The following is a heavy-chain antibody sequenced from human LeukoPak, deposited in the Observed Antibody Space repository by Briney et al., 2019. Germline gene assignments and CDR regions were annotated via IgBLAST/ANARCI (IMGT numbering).Heavy chain of an antibody. D-gene: IGHD6-13*01. Sequence: PSGTLSLTCAVSGGSISSSNGGSWVRQPPGKGLEWSGEIYHSGSTNYNPSLKNLVTISVDKSKNQFSLQLSSVTAADTAVYYCARGWRTAAGTCWFDPWGQGTLVTVSS. CDR1: GGSISSSNG. CDR2: IYHSGST. J-gene: IGHJ5*02. CDR3: ARGWRTAAGTCWFDP. V-gene: IGHV4-4*02.